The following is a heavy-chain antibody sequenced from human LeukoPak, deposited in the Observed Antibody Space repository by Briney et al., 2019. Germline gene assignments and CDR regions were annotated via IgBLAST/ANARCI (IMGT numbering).Heavy chain of an antibody. CDR3: ARDLDRRRDLPFAY. CDR1: EFTVSSHY. J-gene: IGHJ4*02. CDR2: IYSGGST. D-gene: IGHD5-24*01. Sequence: GGSLRLSCAASEFTVSSHYMSWVRQAPGKGLEWVSAIYSGGSTYYADSVKGRFTISRDKSKNTLYLQMNSLRAEDTAVYYCARDLDRRRDLPFAYWGQGALVTVSS. V-gene: IGHV3-66*02.